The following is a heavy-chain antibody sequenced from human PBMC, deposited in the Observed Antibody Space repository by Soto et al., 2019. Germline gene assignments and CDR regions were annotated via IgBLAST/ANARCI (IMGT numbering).Heavy chain of an antibody. CDR2: IYYSGST. J-gene: IGHJ4*02. Sequence: PSETLSLTCIVSGGSITSYHWSWIRQFPGKGLEWIGYIYYSGSTNYNPSLKSRVTISVDTSKNQFSLKLSSVTAADTAVYYCARYHMGLLWFGDHYRGGFDYWGQGTLVTVSS. D-gene: IGHD3-10*01. CDR3: ARYHMGLLWFGDHYRGGFDY. CDR1: GGSITSYH. V-gene: IGHV4-59*01.